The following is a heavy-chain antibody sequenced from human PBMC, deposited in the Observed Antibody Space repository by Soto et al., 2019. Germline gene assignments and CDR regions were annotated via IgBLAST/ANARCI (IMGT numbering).Heavy chain of an antibody. CDR2: IYWEDDK. CDR1: VFSRSTSGVC. D-gene: IGHD2-21*01. CDR3: AHSRPVVGLNY. J-gene: IGHJ4*02. Sequence: QITLKESGPTLVKPTQTLTLTCTFSVFSRSTSGVCVGWIRQPPGKALEWLALIYWEDDKRYSPSLKSRLTITKETSKHQVVLTMTNMDPVDTATYYCAHSRPVVGLNYWGQVTLVTVSS. V-gene: IGHV2-5*02.